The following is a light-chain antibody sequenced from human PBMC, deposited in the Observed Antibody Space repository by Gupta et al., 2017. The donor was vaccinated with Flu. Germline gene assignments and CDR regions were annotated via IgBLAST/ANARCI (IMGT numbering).Light chain of an antibody. CDR2: EVS. CDR3: SSYTSSSTRV. J-gene: IGLJ3*02. CDR1: SSDVGGYNY. Sequence: QSALTHPASVSGSPGQSITISCTGTSSDVGGYNYVSWYQQHPGKAPKLMIYEVSNRPSGVSNRFSGSKSGNTASLTISGLQAEDEADYYCSSYTSSSTRVFGGGTKLTVI. V-gene: IGLV2-14*01.